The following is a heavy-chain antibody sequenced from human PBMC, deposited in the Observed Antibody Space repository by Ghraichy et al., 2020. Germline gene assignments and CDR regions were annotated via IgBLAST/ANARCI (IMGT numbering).Heavy chain of an antibody. Sequence: SQTLSLTCTVSGGSISSGDYYWSWIRQPPGKGLEWIGYIYYSGSTYYNPSLKSRVTISVDTSKNQFSLKLSSVTAADTAVYYCARLHDYGGAFDIWGQGTMVTVSS. CDR2: IYYSGST. J-gene: IGHJ3*02. D-gene: IGHD4-17*01. CDR1: GGSISSGDYY. V-gene: IGHV4-30-4*01. CDR3: ARLHDYGGAFDI.